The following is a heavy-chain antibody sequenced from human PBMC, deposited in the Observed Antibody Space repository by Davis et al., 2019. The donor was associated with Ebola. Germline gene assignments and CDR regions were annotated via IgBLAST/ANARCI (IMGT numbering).Heavy chain of an antibody. CDR2: IIPILGIA. CDR3: ARGPWVITARRGLTLDF. V-gene: IGHV1-69*04. CDR1: GGTFSSYA. Sequence: SVKVSCKASGGTFSSYAISWVRQAPGQGLEWMGRIIPILGIANYAQKFQDRVTFSADTSTSTMYLTLTSLTSEDTAIYYCARGPWVITARRGLTLDFWGQGTLVTVSS. D-gene: IGHD3-10*01. J-gene: IGHJ4*02.